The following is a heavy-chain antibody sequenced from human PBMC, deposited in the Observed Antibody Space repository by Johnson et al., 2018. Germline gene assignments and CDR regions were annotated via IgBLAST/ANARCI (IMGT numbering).Heavy chain of an antibody. Sequence: VQLVQSGGGLVQPGGSLKVSCAASEFTFSSHGMIWVRQAPGKGLEWVSYISPSGSRKDYADSVVGRFTTSRDNAKNSLYLQLNIRRAEDTAVYYFARVRGPTVNTMYMDVWGKGTTVTVSS. CDR3: ARVRGPTVNTMYMDV. D-gene: IGHD4-17*01. CDR1: EFTFSSHG. J-gene: IGHJ6*03. CDR2: ISPSGSRK. V-gene: IGHV3-48*01.